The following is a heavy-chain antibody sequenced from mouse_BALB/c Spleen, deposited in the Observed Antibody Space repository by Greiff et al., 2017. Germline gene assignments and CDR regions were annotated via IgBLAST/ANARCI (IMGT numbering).Heavy chain of an antibody. CDR3: ARSETTTATTWFAY. V-gene: IGHV1-82*01. CDR1: GYAFSSSW. Sequence: QVQLKQSGPELVKPGASVKISCKASGYAFSSSWMNWVKQRPGQGLEWIGRIYPGDGDTNYNGKFKGKATLTADKSSSTAYMQLSSLTSVDSAVYFCARSETTTATTWFAYWGQGTLVTVSA. D-gene: IGHD1-2*01. CDR2: IYPGDGDT. J-gene: IGHJ3*01.